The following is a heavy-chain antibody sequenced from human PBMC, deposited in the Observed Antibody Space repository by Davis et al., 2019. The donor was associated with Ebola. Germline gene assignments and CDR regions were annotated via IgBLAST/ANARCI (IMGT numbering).Heavy chain of an antibody. CDR1: GYTFTSYD. CDR2: MNPNSGNT. J-gene: IGHJ6*03. D-gene: IGHD4-17*01. CDR3: ARVGSDYFNYYYYMDV. V-gene: IGHV1-8*03. Sequence: ASVKVSCKASGYTFTSYDINWVRQATGQGLEWMGWMNPNSGNTGYAQKFQGRVTITRNTSISTAYMELSSLRSEDTAVYYCARVGSDYFNYYYYMDVWGKGTTVTVSS.